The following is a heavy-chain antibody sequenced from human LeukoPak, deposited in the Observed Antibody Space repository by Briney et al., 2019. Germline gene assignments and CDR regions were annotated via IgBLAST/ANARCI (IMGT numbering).Heavy chain of an antibody. CDR3: AKILGDVLFDGFDI. D-gene: IGHD3-3*01. J-gene: IGHJ3*02. CDR2: ISYRGTT. Sequence: SETLSLTCAVSGGSISSEDHFWGWIRQPPGKGLEWIGTISYRGTTYYNPSLRSRVTISQDMSKNHLSLRLTSVIVADMAVYYCAKILGDVLFDGFDIWGQGRLVSVSS. CDR1: GGSISSEDHF. V-gene: IGHV4-39*02.